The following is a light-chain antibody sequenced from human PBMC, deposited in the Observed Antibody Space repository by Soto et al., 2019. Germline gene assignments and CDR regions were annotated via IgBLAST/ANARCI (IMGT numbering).Light chain of an antibody. CDR1: QSLLHNNGYNY. Sequence: DIVMTQSPLSLPVTPGEPASISCRSSQSLLHNNGYNYLHWYLQKPGQSPQLLIYLGSNRASGVPDRFSGSGSGTDFTLKISRVEAEGVGVYYCMQALQTPFTFGPGTKVDIK. CDR3: MQALQTPFT. J-gene: IGKJ3*01. V-gene: IGKV2-28*01. CDR2: LGS.